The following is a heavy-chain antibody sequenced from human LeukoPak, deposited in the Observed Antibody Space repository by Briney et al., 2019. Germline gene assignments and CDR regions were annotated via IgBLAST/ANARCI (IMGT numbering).Heavy chain of an antibody. D-gene: IGHD6-19*01. CDR1: GYTLTELS. CDR3: ATDHEWVDFYGMDV. Sequence: ASVQGTCQVSGYTLTELSIHWVRQATGKGLAWMGGFDLKDGETIYAQKFHGRVNMTEDTPTDTAYMQLSSLTSEDPAVYYCATDHEWVDFYGMDVWGQGTTVIVSS. CDR2: FDLKDGET. V-gene: IGHV1-24*01. J-gene: IGHJ6*02.